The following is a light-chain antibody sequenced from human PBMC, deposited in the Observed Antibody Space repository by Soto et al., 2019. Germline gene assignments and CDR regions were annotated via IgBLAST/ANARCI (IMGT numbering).Light chain of an antibody. CDR2: SNN. V-gene: IGLV1-47*02. CDR3: AAWDGSLSGVI. Sequence: QSVLTQPPSASGTPGQRATVSCYGSNSNIGTNDVCWYQQVPGAAPKLLIYSNNQRLSGVPDRFSGSKSGTSASLAISGLRSEDEADYYCAAWDGSLSGVIFGGGTKLPVL. CDR1: NSNIGTND. J-gene: IGLJ2*01.